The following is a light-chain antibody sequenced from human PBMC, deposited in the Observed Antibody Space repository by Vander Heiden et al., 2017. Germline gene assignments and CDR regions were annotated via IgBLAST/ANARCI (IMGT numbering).Light chain of an antibody. Sequence: DIQMTQSPSSMSASVGDRVTITCRASQGIRNLLAWFQKKPGKDPRSLIYGASGLQVGVPLRFSGRGSGTDFTLTINNLQPEDFATYYCQQYDTYPITFGGGTKVEDK. CDR2: GAS. CDR3: QQYDTYPIT. J-gene: IGKJ4*01. V-gene: IGKV1-16*01. CDR1: QGIRNL.